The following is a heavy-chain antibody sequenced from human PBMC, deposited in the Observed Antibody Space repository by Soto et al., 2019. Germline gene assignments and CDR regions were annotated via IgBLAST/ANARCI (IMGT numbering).Heavy chain of an antibody. Sequence: QVQLVQSGAEVRTPGASVKVSCRAYGDTFMNYGISWARQAPGQGLEWMGWVRADRGHTNYAPTFRGRVTMTTDTSTNTIYMDLRGLTPDDTAVYFCARDGDQWDRKFCDDWGQGTLVTVSS. CDR3: ARDGDQWDRKFCDD. D-gene: IGHD1-26*01. V-gene: IGHV1-18*01. CDR2: VRADRGHT. CDR1: GDTFMNYG. J-gene: IGHJ4*02.